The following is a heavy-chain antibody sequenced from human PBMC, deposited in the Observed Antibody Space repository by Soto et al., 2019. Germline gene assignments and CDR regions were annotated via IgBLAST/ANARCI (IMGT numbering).Heavy chain of an antibody. D-gene: IGHD2-21*02. CDR2: IYYSGST. CDR1: GGSISSSYY. Sequence: SETLSLTCAVSGGSISSSYYWSWIRQPPGKGLEWIGYIYYSGSTNYNPSLKSRVTISVDTSKNQFSLKLSSVTAADTAVYYCARLDSYSSWDYWGQGTLVTVSS. CDR3: ARLDSYSSWDY. V-gene: IGHV4-61*01. J-gene: IGHJ4*02.